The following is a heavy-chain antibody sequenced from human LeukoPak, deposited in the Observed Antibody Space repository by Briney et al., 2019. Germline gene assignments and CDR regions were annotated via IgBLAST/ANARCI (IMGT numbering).Heavy chain of an antibody. CDR1: GYTLTGYY. D-gene: IGHD2-2*01. CDR3: ARAPTVLAAPRNNWFDP. V-gene: IGHV1-2*02. J-gene: IGHJ5*02. CDR2: INPNSGGT. Sequence: ASVKVSCKASGYTLTGYYMHWVRQARGQGLEWRGWINPNSGGTNYAQKFQGRVTMTRDTSISTAYMELSRLRSDDTAVYYCARAPTVLAAPRNNWFDPWGQGTLVTVSS.